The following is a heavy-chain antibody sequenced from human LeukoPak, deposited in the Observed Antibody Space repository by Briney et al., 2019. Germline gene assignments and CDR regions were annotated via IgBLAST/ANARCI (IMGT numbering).Heavy chain of an antibody. Sequence: SETLSLICTVSGGSISSGGYYWSWIRQHPGKGLEWIGYMYYSGSTYYNPSLKSRVTISVDTSKNQFSLKLSSVTAADTAVYYCAREVGIGRSFDYWGQGTLVTVSS. V-gene: IGHV4-31*03. CDR3: AREVGIGRSFDY. J-gene: IGHJ4*02. CDR2: MYYSGST. CDR1: GGSISSGGYY. D-gene: IGHD1-14*01.